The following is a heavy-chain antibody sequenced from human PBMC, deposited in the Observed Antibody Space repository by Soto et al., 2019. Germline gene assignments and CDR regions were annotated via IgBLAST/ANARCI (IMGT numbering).Heavy chain of an antibody. V-gene: IGHV5-51*01. Sequence: GESLKISCKGSGYSFTSYWIGWVRQMPGKGLEWMGIIYPGDSDTRYSPSFQGQVTISADKSISTAYLQWSSLKASDTAMYYCARQGGDTAMVNYYYYYGMDVWGQGTTVTVSS. CDR2: IYPGDSDT. CDR1: GYSFTSYW. D-gene: IGHD5-18*01. J-gene: IGHJ6*02. CDR3: ARQGGDTAMVNYYYYYGMDV.